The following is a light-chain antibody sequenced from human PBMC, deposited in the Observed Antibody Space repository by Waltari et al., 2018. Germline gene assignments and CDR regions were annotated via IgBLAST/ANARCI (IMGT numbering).Light chain of an antibody. J-gene: IGKJ1*01. CDR2: AAS. Sequence: DIQMTQSPSSLSASVGDRVPITCRASQTISSNLAWYQQKPGKVPKLLIYAASSLESGVPSRFSGSGSGTEFTLTISSLQPEDFVTYYCQQHNSHPWTFGQGTKVEIK. V-gene: IGKV1-17*03. CDR3: QQHNSHPWT. CDR1: QTISSN.